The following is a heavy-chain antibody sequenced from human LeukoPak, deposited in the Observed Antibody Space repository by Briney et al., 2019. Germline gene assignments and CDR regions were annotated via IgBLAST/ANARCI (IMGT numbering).Heavy chain of an antibody. J-gene: IGHJ6*02. V-gene: IGHV1-2*02. D-gene: IGHD3-10*01. CDR1: GYTFTGYY. CDR2: INPNSGGT. CDR3: AKEFATPRAYYYYGMDV. Sequence: ASVKVSCKASGYTFTGYYMHWVRQAPGQGLEWMGWINPNSGGTNYAQKFQGRVTMTRDTSISTAYMELSRLRSDDTAVYYCAKEFATPRAYYYYGMDVWGQGTMVTVSS.